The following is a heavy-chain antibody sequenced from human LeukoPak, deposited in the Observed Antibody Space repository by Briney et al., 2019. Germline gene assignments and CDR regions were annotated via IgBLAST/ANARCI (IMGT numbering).Heavy chain of an antibody. CDR2: INPNSGVT. V-gene: IGHV1-2*02. J-gene: IGHJ4*02. CDR1: GNTFTGYY. CDR3: ARSSHYDY. Sequence: GASLKLSCKASGNTFTGYYMHWVRKAPGQGLEWMGWINPNSGVTNYAQKLQGRVTMTRDTSISTAYMELSRLRSDDTAVYYCARSSHYDYWGQGTLVTVSS.